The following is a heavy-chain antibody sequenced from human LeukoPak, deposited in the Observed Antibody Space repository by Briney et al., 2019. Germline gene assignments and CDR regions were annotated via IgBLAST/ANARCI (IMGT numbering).Heavy chain of an antibody. CDR2: FDPEDGET. D-gene: IGHD6-19*01. CDR3: ATIVGIAVAGIFDY. J-gene: IGHJ4*02. Sequence: SVKVSCKVSGYTLTELSMHWVRQAPGKGLEWMGGFDPEDGETIYAQKFQGRVTMTEDTSTDTAYMELSSLRSEDTAVYYCATIVGIAVAGIFDYWGQGTLVTVSS. V-gene: IGHV1-24*01. CDR1: GYTLTELS.